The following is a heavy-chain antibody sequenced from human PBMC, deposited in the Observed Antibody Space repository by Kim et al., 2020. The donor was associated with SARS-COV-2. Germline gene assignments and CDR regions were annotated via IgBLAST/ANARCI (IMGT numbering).Heavy chain of an antibody. CDR1: GVAFSNYA. V-gene: IGHV3-23*01. D-gene: IGHD3-3*01. J-gene: IGHJ4*02. CDR2: VSGSGDKT. CDR3: ALKGSFGSGY. Sequence: GGSLRLSCTVSGVAFSNYAMTWVRQVPEKGLEWVSAVSGSGDKTYYADSVKGRFTISRDNSKSTLYLQMNSLRAEETAIYYCALKGSFGSGYGGQGTLVTVSS.